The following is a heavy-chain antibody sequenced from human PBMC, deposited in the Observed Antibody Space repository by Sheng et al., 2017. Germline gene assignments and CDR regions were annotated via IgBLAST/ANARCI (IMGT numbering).Heavy chain of an antibody. CDR1: GGNFNRYG. D-gene: IGHD6-13*01. J-gene: IGHJ6*02. V-gene: IGHV1-69*13. Sequence: QVQLVQSGAEVKKPGSSVKVSCKVSGGNFNRYGINWVRQAPGQGLEWMGGILPIFGTTNYAQKFQGRVTIAADESTSTVYMDLSSLRSDDTAVYYCARRRDSSSWFNYLDVWGQGTPVTVSS. CDR3: ARRRDSSSWFNYLDV. CDR2: ILPIFGTT.